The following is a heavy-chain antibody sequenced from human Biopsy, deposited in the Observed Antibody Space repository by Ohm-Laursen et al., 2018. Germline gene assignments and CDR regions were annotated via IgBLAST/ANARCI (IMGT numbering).Heavy chain of an antibody. CDR3: ARGGNGYNYVTPGTWFDP. Sequence: SETLSLTCNVSGGSISSYYWSWIRQSPGKGLEWIGFIFYSGSTYYNPSLKSRTTISVDSSKNQVSLRLRSVTAADTAVYYCARGGNGYNYVTPGTWFDPWGRGTPVTVSS. CDR2: IFYSGST. V-gene: IGHV4-59*01. D-gene: IGHD5-24*01. CDR1: GGSISSYY. J-gene: IGHJ5*02.